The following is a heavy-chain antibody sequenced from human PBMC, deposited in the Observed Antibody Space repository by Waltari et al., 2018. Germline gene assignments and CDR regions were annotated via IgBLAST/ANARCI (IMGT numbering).Heavy chain of an antibody. V-gene: IGHV1-8*03. CDR2: MNPNSGNT. Sequence: QVQLVQSGAEVKKPGASVKVSCKASGYTFTSYDSNWVRQATGQGLEWMGWMNPNSGNTGYAQKFQGRVTITRNTSISTAYMELSSLRSEDTAVYYCARGYYDFWSGYEGFDYWGQGTLVTVSS. CDR3: ARGYYDFWSGYEGFDY. D-gene: IGHD3-3*01. CDR1: GYTFTSYD. J-gene: IGHJ4*02.